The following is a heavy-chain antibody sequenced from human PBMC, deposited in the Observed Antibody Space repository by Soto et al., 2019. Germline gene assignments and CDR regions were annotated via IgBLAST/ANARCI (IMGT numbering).Heavy chain of an antibody. CDR1: GGTFSSYA. D-gene: IGHD3-22*01. J-gene: IGHJ4*02. CDR3: AREAKLSDLYYYDSSGYYYFDY. V-gene: IGHV1-69*01. Sequence: QMQLVQSRAEVKKPGSSVKVSCKASGGTFSSYAISWVRQAPGQGLEWMGGIIPIFGTANYAQKFQGRVTITADESTSTAYMELSSLRSEDTAVYYCAREAKLSDLYYYDSSGYYYFDYWGQGTLVTVSS. CDR2: IIPIFGTA.